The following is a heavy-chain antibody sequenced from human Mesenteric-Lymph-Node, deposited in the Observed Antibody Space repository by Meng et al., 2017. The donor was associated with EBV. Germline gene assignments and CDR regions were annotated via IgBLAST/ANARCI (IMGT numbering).Heavy chain of an antibody. J-gene: IGHJ4*02. CDR1: GYTFNIYT. D-gene: IGHD4-23*01. Sequence: GQLVQSGSELKTPGASVKVSCKASGYTFNIYTMNWVRQAPGQGLEWMGWINTNTGHPTYAQGFTGRFVFSLDASVSTAFLEISSLKAVDTAVYYCERGLGGHSIWGQGNLVNVYS. CDR3: ERGLGGHSI. V-gene: IGHV7-4-1*02. CDR2: INTNTGHP.